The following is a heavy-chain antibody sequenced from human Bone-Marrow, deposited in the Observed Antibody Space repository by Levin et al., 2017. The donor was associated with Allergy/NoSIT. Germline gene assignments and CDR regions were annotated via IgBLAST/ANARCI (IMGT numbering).Heavy chain of an antibody. CDR1: GFTFSSFW. CDR2: IKGDGSTT. CDR3: VRVLYGRDDH. D-gene: IGHD2-2*02. Sequence: GESLKISCVASGFTFSSFWMHWVRQAPGKGLVWLSHIKGDGSTTTYADSVKGRFTISRDNAKNTLYLQMNSLSAEDTAVYYCVRVLYGRDDHWGQGTLVTVSS. V-gene: IGHV3-74*03. J-gene: IGHJ1*01.